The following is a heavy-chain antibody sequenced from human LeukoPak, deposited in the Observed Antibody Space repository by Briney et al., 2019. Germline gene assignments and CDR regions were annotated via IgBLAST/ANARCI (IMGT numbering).Heavy chain of an antibody. CDR1: GFPFSTYW. CDR3: VSSHDSSGNG. V-gene: IGHV3-7*01. Sequence: GGSLRLSCAAFGFPFSTYWMAWVRQAPGKGLDWVANIRKDGGAKFYAASVKGRFIISRDNAKNSLYLQMNNLRDEDTAVYYCVSSHDSSGNGWGQGTLVTV. CDR2: IRKDGGAK. D-gene: IGHD3-22*01. J-gene: IGHJ4*02.